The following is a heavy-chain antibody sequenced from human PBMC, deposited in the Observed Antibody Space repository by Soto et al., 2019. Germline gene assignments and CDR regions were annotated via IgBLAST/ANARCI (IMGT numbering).Heavy chain of an antibody. D-gene: IGHD4-17*01. CDR2: IYYSGST. V-gene: IGHV4-59*01. Sequence: PSETLSLTCTVSGGFISSYYWSWIRQPPGKGLEWIGYIYYSGSTNYNPSLKSRVTISVDTSKNQFSLKLRSVTAADTAVYYCARAHYGDYVYGWFAPWGQGTLVTVSS. CDR3: ARAHYGDYVYGWFAP. J-gene: IGHJ5*02. CDR1: GGFISSYY.